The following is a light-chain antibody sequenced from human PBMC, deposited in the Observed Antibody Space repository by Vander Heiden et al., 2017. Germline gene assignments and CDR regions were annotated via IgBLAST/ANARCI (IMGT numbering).Light chain of an antibody. Sequence: EIVMPPSPAPLSASPGERVTLSCRASQSVSINLAWYQQKPGKAPRRLIYVASTRATGIPARFSGSGSGTEFTLTISSLQSDDSAVYYCQQYNNWPRTFGHGTKVEIK. V-gene: IGKV3-15*01. J-gene: IGKJ1*01. CDR2: VAS. CDR1: QSVSIN. CDR3: QQYNNWPRT.